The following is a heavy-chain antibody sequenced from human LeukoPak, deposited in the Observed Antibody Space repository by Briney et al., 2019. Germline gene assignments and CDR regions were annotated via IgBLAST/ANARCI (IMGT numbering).Heavy chain of an antibody. V-gene: IGHV1-18*01. CDR3: ARDWYCSSTSCYPNGMDV. Sequence: ASVKVSCKASGYTFTSYGISWVRQAPGQGLEWMGWLSAYNGNTNYAQKLQGRVTMTTDTSTSTAYMELRSLRSDDTAVYYCARDWYCSSTSCYPNGMDVWGQGTTVTVSS. CDR1: GYTFTSYG. CDR2: LSAYNGNT. J-gene: IGHJ6*02. D-gene: IGHD2-2*01.